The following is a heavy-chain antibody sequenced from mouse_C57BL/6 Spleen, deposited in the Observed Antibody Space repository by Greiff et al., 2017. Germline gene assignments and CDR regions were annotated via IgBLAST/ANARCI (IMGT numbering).Heavy chain of an antibody. J-gene: IGHJ3*01. CDR3: ARSTFPGSSYERFAY. Sequence: VQLQQSGPELVKPAASVKISCKVSGYSFTDYNMNWVKQSNGKSLEWIGVINPNYGTTSYNQKFKGKATLTVDQSDSTTYMQRNRLTSEDSAVYYRARSTFPGSSYERFAYWGKGTLVTVSA. CDR2: INPNYGTT. D-gene: IGHD1-1*01. V-gene: IGHV1-39*01. CDR1: GYSFTDYN.